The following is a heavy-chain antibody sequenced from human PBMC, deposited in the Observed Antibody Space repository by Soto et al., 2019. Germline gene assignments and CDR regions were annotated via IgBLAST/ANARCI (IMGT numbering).Heavy chain of an antibody. CDR1: GFTFSSYW. D-gene: IGHD2-2*01. CDR2: IKQDGSEK. J-gene: IGHJ6*02. CDR3: ARAGGPAAPMVGYGMDV. Sequence: QPGGSLRLSCAASGFTFSSYWMSWVRQAPGKGLEWVANIKQDGSEKYYVDSVKGRFTISRDNAKNSLYLQMNSLRAEDTAVYYCARAGGPAAPMVGYGMDVWGQGTTVTVSS. V-gene: IGHV3-7*03.